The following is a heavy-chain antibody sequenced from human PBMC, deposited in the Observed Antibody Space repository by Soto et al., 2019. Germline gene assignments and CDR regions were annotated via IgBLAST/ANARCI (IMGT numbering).Heavy chain of an antibody. CDR2: IYYSGST. CDR3: ARNRVEYSSAPGEDWFDP. Sequence: PSETLSLTCTVSGGSISSYYWNWIRQPPGKGLEWIGYIYYSGSTNYNPSLKSRVTISVDTSKNQLSLKLTSVTAADTALYYCARNRVEYSSAPGEDWFDPWGQGTLVTVS. CDR1: GGSISSYY. J-gene: IGHJ5*02. D-gene: IGHD5-12*01. V-gene: IGHV4-59*01.